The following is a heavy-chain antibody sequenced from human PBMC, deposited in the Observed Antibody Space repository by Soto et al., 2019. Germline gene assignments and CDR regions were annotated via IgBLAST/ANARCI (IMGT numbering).Heavy chain of an antibody. J-gene: IGHJ2*01. CDR1: GGTFSSYA. Sequence: QVQLVQSGAEVKKPGSSVKVSCKASGGTFSSYAISWVRQAPGQGLEWMGGIIPIFGTANYAQKFQGRVTITADECTSTAYMELSSLRCEDTAVYYCAIGAASRGSLLPAHWYFGIWGRGTQVTVFS. CDR3: AIGAASRGSLLPAHWYFGI. V-gene: IGHV1-69*12. CDR2: IIPIFGTA. D-gene: IGHD2-2*01.